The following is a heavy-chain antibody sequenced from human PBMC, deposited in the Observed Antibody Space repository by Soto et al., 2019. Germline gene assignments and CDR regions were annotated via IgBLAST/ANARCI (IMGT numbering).Heavy chain of an antibody. CDR1: GFTFSSYA. D-gene: IGHD1-26*01. CDR3: ARRGSGSYYDY. J-gene: IGHJ4*02. V-gene: IGHV3-23*01. Sequence: PGGSLRLSCAASGFTFSSYAMRWVRQAPGKGLEWVSAISGSGDSTYYADSVKGRFTTSRDNSNNTLYLQMNSLRAEDTAVYYCARRGSGSYYDYWGQGILVTVSS. CDR2: ISGSGDST.